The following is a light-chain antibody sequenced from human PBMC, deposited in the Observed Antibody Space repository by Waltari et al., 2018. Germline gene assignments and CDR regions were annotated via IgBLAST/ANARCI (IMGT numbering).Light chain of an antibody. Sequence: QSALTPPASVSGSPGQSITISCTGSTSNVGGYNLFSWYRQFPTKSPQLSIYEGPRRPSGVSSRFSASKSGNTASLTISGLQAEDEALYFCSSYARSDNSVLFGGGTQLSVL. V-gene: IGLV2-23*01. CDR2: EGP. CDR3: SSYARSDNSVL. J-gene: IGLJ2*01. CDR1: TSNVGGYNL.